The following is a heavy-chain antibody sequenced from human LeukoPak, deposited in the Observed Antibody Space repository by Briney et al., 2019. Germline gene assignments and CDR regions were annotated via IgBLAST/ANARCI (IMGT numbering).Heavy chain of an antibody. D-gene: IGHD5-24*01. Sequence: SETLSLTCTVSGGSISSSSYYWGWIRQPPGKGLEWIGSLYYSGSTYYNTSLKSRVTISGDTSKNQFSLKVRPVTAADTAVYYCASGREMATIWLDYWGQGTLVTVSS. V-gene: IGHV4-39*07. CDR1: GGSISSSSYY. J-gene: IGHJ4*02. CDR3: ASGREMATIWLDY. CDR2: LYYSGST.